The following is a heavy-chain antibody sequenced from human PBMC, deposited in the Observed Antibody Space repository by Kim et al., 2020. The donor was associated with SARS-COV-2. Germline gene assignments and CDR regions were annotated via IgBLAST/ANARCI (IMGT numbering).Heavy chain of an antibody. CDR2: IYPGDSDT. Sequence: GESLKISCKCSGYSFTSYWIGWVRQMPGKGLEWMGIIYPGDSDTRYSPSFQGQVTISADKSISTAYLQWSSLKASDTPMYYCARLPVAGTPPPIWYGMDVWGQGTTVTVSS. J-gene: IGHJ6*02. CDR1: GYSFTSYW. V-gene: IGHV5-51*01. CDR3: ARLPVAGTPPPIWYGMDV. D-gene: IGHD6-19*01.